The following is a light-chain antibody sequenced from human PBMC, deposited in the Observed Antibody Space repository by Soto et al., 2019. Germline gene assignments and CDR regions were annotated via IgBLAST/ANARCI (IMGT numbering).Light chain of an antibody. CDR2: LEVSGSY. CDR1: SGHSSYI. V-gene: IGLV4-60*02. J-gene: IGLJ2*01. Sequence: QPVLTQSSSASASLGSSVKLTCTLSSGHSSYIIAWHQQQPGKAPRYLMKLEVSGSYNKGSGVRDRFSGSSSGADRYLTISNLQFEDEADYYCETWDNNILVFGGGTKLTVL. CDR3: ETWDNNILV.